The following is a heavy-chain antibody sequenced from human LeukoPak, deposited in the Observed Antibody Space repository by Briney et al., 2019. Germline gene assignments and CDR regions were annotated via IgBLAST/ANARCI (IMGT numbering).Heavy chain of an antibody. V-gene: IGHV4-34*01. D-gene: IGHD5-24*01. J-gene: IGHJ4*02. Sequence: SETLSLTCAVYGGSFSGYYWSWIRQPPGKGLEWIGEINHSGSTNYNPSLKSRVTISVDTSKNQFSLKLRSVTAADTAVYYCARGGDGYNFDYWGQGTLVTVSS. CDR3: ARGGDGYNFDY. CDR2: INHSGST. CDR1: GGSFSGYY.